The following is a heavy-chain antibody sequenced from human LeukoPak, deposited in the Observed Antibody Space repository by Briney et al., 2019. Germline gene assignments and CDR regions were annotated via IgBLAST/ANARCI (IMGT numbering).Heavy chain of an antibody. CDR2: ISAYNGNT. D-gene: IGHD2-15*01. Sequence: ASVKVSCKASGGTFSSYAISWVRQAPGQGLEWMGWISAYNGNTNYAQKLQGRVTMTTDTSTSTAYMELRSLGSDDTAVYYCASDRIVVVVAGDADAFDIWGQGTMVTVSS. CDR1: GGTFSSYA. V-gene: IGHV1-18*01. CDR3: ASDRIVVVVAGDADAFDI. J-gene: IGHJ3*02.